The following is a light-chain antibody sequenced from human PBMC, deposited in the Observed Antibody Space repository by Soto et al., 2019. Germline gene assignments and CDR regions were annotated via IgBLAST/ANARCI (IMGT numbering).Light chain of an antibody. Sequence: IQMTQSPSTLSASIGDRVTITCRASQSINNRLAWYQQMPGKAPNLLIYDASSLESGVPSRFRGSGSETEFTLTISGLQPDDCATSYCQQFIDGWTFGQGTKVEIK. V-gene: IGKV1-5*01. J-gene: IGKJ1*01. CDR2: DAS. CDR1: QSINNR. CDR3: QQFIDGWT.